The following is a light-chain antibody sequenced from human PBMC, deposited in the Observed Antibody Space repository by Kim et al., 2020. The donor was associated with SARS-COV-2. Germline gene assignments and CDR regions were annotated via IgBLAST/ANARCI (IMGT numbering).Light chain of an antibody. CDR1: QGIRSA. V-gene: IGKV1-13*02. CDR3: QQYSIYWT. CDR2: GAS. Sequence: ASVGNRVTITCRASQGIRSALAWYQKKPGKATKLVIYGASNLESAVPSRCSGSGAGTEFTLTITSLQPDDVATYYCQQYSIYWTFGQGTKVDIK. J-gene: IGKJ1*01.